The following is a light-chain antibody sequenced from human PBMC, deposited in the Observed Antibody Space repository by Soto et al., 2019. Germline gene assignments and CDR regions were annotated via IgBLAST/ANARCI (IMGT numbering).Light chain of an antibody. J-gene: IGLJ3*02. V-gene: IGLV2-8*01. CDR1: SSDVGAYNY. CDR2: EVS. Sequence: QSALTQPPAASGSPGQSVTISCTGTSSDVGAYNYVSWYQQYPGKAPKLMIYEVSKRPLGVPDRFSGSKSGKTASLTVSGLQPEDEADYYCTSYAGSDIWVFGGGTKVTVL. CDR3: TSYAGSDIWV.